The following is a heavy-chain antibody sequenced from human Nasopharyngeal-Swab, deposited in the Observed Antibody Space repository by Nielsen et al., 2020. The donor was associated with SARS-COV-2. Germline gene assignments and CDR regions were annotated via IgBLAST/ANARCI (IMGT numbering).Heavy chain of an antibody. J-gene: IGHJ5*02. V-gene: IGHV4-34*01. Sequence: SETLSLTCAVYGGSFSGYYWSWIRQPPGKGLEWIGEINHSGSTNYNPSLKRRVTISVDTSKNQFSLKLSSVTAADTAVYYCAREKTPYYDFWSGTDTVSWFDPWGQGTLVTVSS. CDR1: GGSFSGYY. D-gene: IGHD3-3*01. CDR2: INHSGST. CDR3: AREKTPYYDFWSGTDTVSWFDP.